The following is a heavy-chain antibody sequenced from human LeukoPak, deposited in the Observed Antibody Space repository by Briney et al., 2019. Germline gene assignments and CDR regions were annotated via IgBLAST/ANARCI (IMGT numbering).Heavy chain of an antibody. J-gene: IGHJ5*02. V-gene: IGHV3-23*01. Sequence: PGGSLRLSCAASGFTFSTYAMSWVRQAPGKGLDWVSAISDSGGTYYSDSVKGRFTISRDNSKNTLYLQMNSLRAEDTAVYYCAKPSSSSWLNWFDPWGQGTLVTASS. CDR1: GFTFSTYA. CDR3: AKPSSSSWLNWFDP. D-gene: IGHD6-13*01. CDR2: ISDSGGT.